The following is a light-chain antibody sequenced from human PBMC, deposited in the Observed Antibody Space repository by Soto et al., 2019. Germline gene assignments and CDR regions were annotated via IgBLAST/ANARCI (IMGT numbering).Light chain of an antibody. CDR1: QSVSYY. CDR2: DAS. CDR3: QQRSNWPGT. Sequence: EIVLTQSPATLSLSPGERATLSCRASQSVSYYLGWYQQKPGQAPRLLIYDASNRATGIPARFSGSGSGTEFTLTISSLEPEDFAVYYCQQRSNWPGTFGQGTRLEIK. V-gene: IGKV3-11*01. J-gene: IGKJ2*02.